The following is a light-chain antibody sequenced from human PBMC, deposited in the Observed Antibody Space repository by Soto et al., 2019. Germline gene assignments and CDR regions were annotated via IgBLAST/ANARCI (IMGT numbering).Light chain of an antibody. CDR1: SSNIGSYP. CDR3: AAWDASLSGHV. CDR2: SDD. Sequence: QSALTQSASASLTPGQRVTISCYGSSSNIGSYPVYWYQQLPGTAPKLLINSDDQRPSGVPDRFSASKSGTSASLAISGLRSEDEADYYCAAWDASLSGHVFGAGTKVTVL. J-gene: IGLJ1*01. V-gene: IGLV1-47*02.